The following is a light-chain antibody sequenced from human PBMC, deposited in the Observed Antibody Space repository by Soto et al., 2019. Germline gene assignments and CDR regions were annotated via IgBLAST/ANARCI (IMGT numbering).Light chain of an antibody. Sequence: DIQMTQSPSTLSASLGDRVTITCRASQSISVWLAWYQQKPGKAPKVLIYDASRLESGVPSRFSGSGSGTELTLTISSLQPADFATYYCQHYNSYSWTFGQGTKVDI. J-gene: IGKJ1*01. CDR1: QSISVW. CDR2: DAS. CDR3: QHYNSYSWT. V-gene: IGKV1-5*01.